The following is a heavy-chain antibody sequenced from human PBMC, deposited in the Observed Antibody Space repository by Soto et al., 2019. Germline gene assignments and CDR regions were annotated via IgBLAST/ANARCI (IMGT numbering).Heavy chain of an antibody. J-gene: IGHJ6*02. CDR2: ISYDGSNK. D-gene: IGHD2-15*01. V-gene: IGHV3-30*18. CDR1: GFTFSSYG. CDR3: AKHHIVVVVAATPFGGMDV. Sequence: QVQLVESGGGVVQPGRSLRLSCAASGFTFSSYGMHWVRQAPGKGLEWVAVISYDGSNKYYADSVKGRFTISRDNSKNTLYLQMNSLRAEYTAVYYCAKHHIVVVVAATPFGGMDVWGQGTTVTVSS.